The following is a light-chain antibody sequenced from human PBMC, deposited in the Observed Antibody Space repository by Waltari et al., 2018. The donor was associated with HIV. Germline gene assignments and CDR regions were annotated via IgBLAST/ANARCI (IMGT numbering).Light chain of an antibody. V-gene: IGLV2-18*02. CDR1: NSDIGGYDR. CDR3: SSYSATNTVV. CDR2: EVT. J-gene: IGLJ2*01. Sequence: QSALTQPPSVSGSPGQSVTISCAGTNSDIGGYDRVSCYQQPPGTAPQLLIYEVTNRPSGCPGRFSASKSGTTACLTISGLQAGDEGDYYCSSYSATNTVVLGGGTKLTVL.